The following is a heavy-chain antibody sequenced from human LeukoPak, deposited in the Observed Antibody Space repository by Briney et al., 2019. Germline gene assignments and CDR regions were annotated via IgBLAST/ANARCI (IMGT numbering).Heavy chain of an antibody. D-gene: IGHD3-3*01. CDR1: GFTFSSYD. V-gene: IGHV3-13*01. CDR2: IGTAGDT. CDR3: ARSSFGFRGTITLEYYFDY. J-gene: IGHJ4*02. Sequence: GGSLRLSCAASGFTFSSYDMHWVRQATGKGLEWVSAIGTAGDTYYPGSVKGRFTISRENAKNSLYLQMNSLRAEDTAVYYCARSSFGFRGTITLEYYFDYWGQGTLVTVSS.